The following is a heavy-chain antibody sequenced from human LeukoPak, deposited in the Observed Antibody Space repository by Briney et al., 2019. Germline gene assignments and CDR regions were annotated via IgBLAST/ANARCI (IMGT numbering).Heavy chain of an antibody. CDR3: ARHNFARPFDY. Sequence: SETLSLTCAVYGGSFSGYYWSWIRQPPGKGLEWIGYIYHSGDTNSNPSLKSRVTISMDTSKNQFSLKLSSVAAADTAIYYCARHNFARPFDYWGQGTLLTVSS. CDR2: IYHSGDT. V-gene: IGHV4-59*08. CDR1: GGSFSGYY. J-gene: IGHJ4*02. D-gene: IGHD6-6*01.